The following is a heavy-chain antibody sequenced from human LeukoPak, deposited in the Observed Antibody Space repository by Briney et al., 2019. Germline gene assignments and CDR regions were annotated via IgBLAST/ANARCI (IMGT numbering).Heavy chain of an antibody. V-gene: IGHV5-51*01. D-gene: IGHD4-17*01. J-gene: IGHJ4*02. CDR2: IYPGDSDT. Sequence: GESLKISCKGSGYSFTNYWIGWVRQMPGKGLEWMGIIYPGDSDTRYSPSFQGQVTISADKSITTAYLQWSSLKASDTAMYYCARALRTSVTTSVYFDYWGQGTLVTVSS. CDR3: ARALRTSVTTSVYFDY. CDR1: GYSFTNYW.